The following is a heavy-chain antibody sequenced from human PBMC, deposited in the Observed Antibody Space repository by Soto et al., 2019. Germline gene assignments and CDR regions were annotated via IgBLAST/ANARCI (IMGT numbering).Heavy chain of an antibody. CDR1: GGSISSSSYY. D-gene: IGHD3-10*01. CDR2: IYYSGST. CDR3: ATTYFFGSGSGY. Sequence: QLQLQESGPGLVKPSETLSLTCTVSGGSISSSSYYWGWIRQPPGKGLEWIGSIYYSGSTYYNPSLKRRVTLSVDTSKHQFSLKLTSVTAADTAVYDCATTYFFGSGSGYWGQGTLVTVSS. V-gene: IGHV4-39*01. J-gene: IGHJ4*02.